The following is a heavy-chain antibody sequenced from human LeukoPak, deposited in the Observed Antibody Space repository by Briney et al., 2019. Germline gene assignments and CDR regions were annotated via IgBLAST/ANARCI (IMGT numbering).Heavy chain of an antibody. D-gene: IGHD3-22*01. CDR3: ARKRSGSSGYYYYYYGMDV. J-gene: IGHJ6*02. Sequence: SVKVSCKASGGTFSSYAISWVRQAPAQGLEWMGGIIPIFGTANYAQKFQGRVTITADESTSTAYMELSSLRSEDTAVYYCARKRSGSSGYYYYYYGMDVWGQGTTVTVSS. V-gene: IGHV1-69*13. CDR2: IIPIFGTA. CDR1: GGTFSSYA.